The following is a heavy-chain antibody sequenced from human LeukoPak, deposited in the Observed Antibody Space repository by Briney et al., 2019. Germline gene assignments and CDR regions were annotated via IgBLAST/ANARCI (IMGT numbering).Heavy chain of an antibody. V-gene: IGHV1-69*06. Sequence: SVKASCKASRGPCSSSAISRGPQSPGHRLEWWGGIIPIFGTANYAQKFQGRVTITADKSTSTAYMEMSSLRSEDTAVYYCARAARYFDWLLYEDYWGQGTLVTVSS. D-gene: IGHD3-9*01. CDR3: ARAARYFDWLLYEDY. CDR1: RGPCSSSA. J-gene: IGHJ4*02. CDR2: IIPIFGTA.